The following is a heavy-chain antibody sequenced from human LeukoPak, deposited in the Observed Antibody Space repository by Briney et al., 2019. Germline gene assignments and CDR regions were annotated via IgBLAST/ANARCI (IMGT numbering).Heavy chain of an antibody. CDR2: IYHSGST. Sequence: SETLSLTCTVSGYSISSGYYWGWIRQPPGKGLEWIGSIYHSGSTYYNPSLKSRVTISVDTSKNQFSLKLSSVTAADTAVYYCARVPESQYYYDSSGYPRLGYWGQGTLVTVSS. CDR3: ARVPESQYYYDSSGYPRLGY. D-gene: IGHD3-22*01. J-gene: IGHJ4*02. CDR1: GYSISSGYY. V-gene: IGHV4-38-2*02.